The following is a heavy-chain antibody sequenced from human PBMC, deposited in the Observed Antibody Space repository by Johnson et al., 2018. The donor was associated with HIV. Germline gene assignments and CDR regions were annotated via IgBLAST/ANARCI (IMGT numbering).Heavy chain of an antibody. CDR2: ISNSGSIK. V-gene: IGHV3-11*04. CDR3: ANYAGLGAFDI. Sequence: QVLLVESGGGLVQPGGSLRLSCAASGFTFSDYYMSWVRQAPGKGLEWVSYISNSGSIKYYADSVKGRFTVSRDNAKKSLYLQMNSLRAEDTAVYYCANYAGLGAFDIWGQGTMVTVSS. J-gene: IGHJ3*02. D-gene: IGHD1-7*01. CDR1: GFTFSDYY.